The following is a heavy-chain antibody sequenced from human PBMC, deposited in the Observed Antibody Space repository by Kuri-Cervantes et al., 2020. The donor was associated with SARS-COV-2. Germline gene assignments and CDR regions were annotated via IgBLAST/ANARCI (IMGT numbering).Heavy chain of an antibody. CDR3: ARDRVVPGDYYYYGMDV. CDR1: GYTFTSYG. CDR2: IIPIFGTA. Sequence: SVKVSCKASGYTFTSYGINWVRQAPGQGLEWMGGIIPIFGTANYAQKFQGRVTITADESTSTAYMELSSLRSEDTAVYYCARDRVVPGDYYYYGMDVWGQGTTVTVSS. V-gene: IGHV1-69*13. J-gene: IGHJ6*02. D-gene: IGHD2-15*01.